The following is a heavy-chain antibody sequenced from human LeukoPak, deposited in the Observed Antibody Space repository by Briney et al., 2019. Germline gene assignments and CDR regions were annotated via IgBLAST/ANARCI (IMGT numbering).Heavy chain of an antibody. CDR1: GYTFTSYD. J-gene: IGHJ4*02. CDR3: ARLIEKTTYQWLLVHRGHPFDY. Sequence: GASVKVSCKASGYTFTSYDINWVRQATGQGLEWMGWMNPNSGNTGYAQKFQGRVTMTRNTSISTAYMELSSLRSGDTAVYYCARLIEKTTYQWLLVHRGHPFDYWGQGTLVTVSS. CDR2: MNPNSGNT. D-gene: IGHD3-22*01. V-gene: IGHV1-8*01.